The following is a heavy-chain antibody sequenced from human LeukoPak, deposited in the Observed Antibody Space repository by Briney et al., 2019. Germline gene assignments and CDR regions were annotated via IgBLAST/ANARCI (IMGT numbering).Heavy chain of an antibody. J-gene: IGHJ5*02. V-gene: IGHV4-4*09. D-gene: IGHD3-22*01. Sequence: SETLSLTCTVSGGSISSYYWSWIRQPPGKGLEWIGYIYTSGSTNYNPSLKSRVTISVDTSKNQFSLNLSSVTAADTALYYCARRGNSGYWHWFDPWGQGTLVTVSS. CDR3: ARRGNSGYWHWFDP. CDR1: GGSISSYY. CDR2: IYTSGST.